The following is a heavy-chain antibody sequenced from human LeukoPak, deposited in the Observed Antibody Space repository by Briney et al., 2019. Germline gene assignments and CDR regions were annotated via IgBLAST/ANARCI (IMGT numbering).Heavy chain of an antibody. CDR2: FDPEDGEI. CDR1: GYTLTELS. J-gene: IGHJ5*02. V-gene: IGHV1-24*01. CDR3: ARDGRGYSSSSQNWFDP. Sequence: ASVKVSCKVSGYTLTELSMHWVRQAPGKGLEWMGGFDPEDGEIIYAQKFQGRVTMTEDTSTDTAYMELSSLRSEDTAVYYCARDGRGYSSSSQNWFDPWGQGTLVTVSS. D-gene: IGHD6-13*01.